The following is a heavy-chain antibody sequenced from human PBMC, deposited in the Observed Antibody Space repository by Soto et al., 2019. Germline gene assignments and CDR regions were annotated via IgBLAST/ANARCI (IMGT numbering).Heavy chain of an antibody. CDR2: IYYSGST. J-gene: IGHJ5*02. D-gene: IGHD2-2*01. Sequence: QVQLQESGPGLVKPSQTLSLTCTVSGGSISSGGYYWSWIRQHPGKGLEWIGYIYYSGSTYYNPSLKSRVPISVDPSKNQFALRLSSGTAADTAVYYCARERGGGIVVVPAAIPNWFDPWGQGTLVTVSS. V-gene: IGHV4-31*03. CDR3: ARERGGGIVVVPAAIPNWFDP. CDR1: GGSISSGGYY.